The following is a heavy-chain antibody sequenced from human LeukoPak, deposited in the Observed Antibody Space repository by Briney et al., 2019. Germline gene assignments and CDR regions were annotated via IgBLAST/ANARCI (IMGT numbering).Heavy chain of an antibody. D-gene: IGHD4-17*01. CDR2: IYTGGST. CDR3: AREIDYGIDYFDY. J-gene: IGHJ4*02. Sequence: HPGGSLRLSCAASGFSLRNYGMRWVRQSPGKGLEWISVIYTGGSTYYADSVKGRFTISRDNSKNTLYLQMNSLRAEDTAVYYCAREIDYGIDYFDYWGQGTLVTVSS. V-gene: IGHV3-66*01. CDR1: GFSLRNYG.